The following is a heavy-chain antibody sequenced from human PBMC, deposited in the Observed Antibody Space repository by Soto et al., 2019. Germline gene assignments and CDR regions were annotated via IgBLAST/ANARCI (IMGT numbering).Heavy chain of an antibody. D-gene: IGHD2-8*01. CDR1: GFTFTSYA. J-gene: IGHJ4*02. CDR2: FSGSGDNT. Sequence: EVQLLESWGGLVQPGGSLRLSCAASGFTFTSYAMSWVRQAPGKGLEWVSTFSGSGDNTYYADSVKGRFTISRDDSKNNVSLQINSRGAGDTALYYCTRTSNFDYWGQGTLVPVSS. CDR3: TRTSNFDY. V-gene: IGHV3-23*01.